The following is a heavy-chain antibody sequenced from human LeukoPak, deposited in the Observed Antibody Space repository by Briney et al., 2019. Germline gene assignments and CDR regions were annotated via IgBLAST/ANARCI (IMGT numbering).Heavy chain of an antibody. CDR1: GYTFTSYD. Sequence: EASVKVSCKASGYTFTSYDINWVRQATGQGLEWMGWMNPNSGNTGYAQKFQGRVTIARNTSISTAYMELSRLRSDDTAVYYCARVRSQWLRLFAFDIWGQGTMVTVSS. V-gene: IGHV1-8*03. D-gene: IGHD5-12*01. J-gene: IGHJ3*02. CDR3: ARVRSQWLRLFAFDI. CDR2: MNPNSGNT.